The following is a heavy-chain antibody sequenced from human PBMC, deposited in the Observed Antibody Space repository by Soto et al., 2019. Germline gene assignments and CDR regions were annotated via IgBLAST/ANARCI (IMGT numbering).Heavy chain of an antibody. CDR1: GGSISSYY. D-gene: IGHD4-17*01. Sequence: SSETLSLTCTVSGGSISSYYWSWIRQPPGKGLEWIGYIYYSGSTNYNPSLKSRVTISVDTSKNQFSLKLSSVTAADTAVYYCAGVHDYGGTYYYYYGMDVWGQGTTVTVSS. J-gene: IGHJ6*02. CDR2: IYYSGST. CDR3: AGVHDYGGTYYYYYGMDV. V-gene: IGHV4-59*01.